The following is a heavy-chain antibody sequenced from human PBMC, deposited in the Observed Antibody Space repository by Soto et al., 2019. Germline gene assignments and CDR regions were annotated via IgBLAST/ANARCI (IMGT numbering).Heavy chain of an antibody. J-gene: IGHJ6*02. CDR3: ARGLDTAIVTPYGMDV. CDR2: IIPIFGTA. Sequence: QVQLVQSGAEVKKPGSSVKVSCKASGGTFSSYAISLVRQAPGQGLEWMGGIIPIFGTANYAQKIQGRVTITADDSTSTAYMELSSLRSEDTAVYYCARGLDTAIVTPYGMDVWGQGTTVTVSS. CDR1: GGTFSSYA. V-gene: IGHV1-69*01. D-gene: IGHD5-18*01.